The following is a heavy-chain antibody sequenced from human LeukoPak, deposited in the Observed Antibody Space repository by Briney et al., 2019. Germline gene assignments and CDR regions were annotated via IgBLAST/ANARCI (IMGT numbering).Heavy chain of an antibody. Sequence: SETLSLTCTVSGGSISSHYWSWIRQPPGKGLEWIGYIYYSGSTNYNPSLKSRVTIPVDTSKNQFSLKLSSVTAADTAVYYCARGYDSSGYYLTPDYFDYWGQGTLVTVSS. CDR1: GGSISSHY. CDR2: IYYSGST. D-gene: IGHD3-22*01. CDR3: ARGYDSSGYYLTPDYFDY. J-gene: IGHJ4*02. V-gene: IGHV4-59*11.